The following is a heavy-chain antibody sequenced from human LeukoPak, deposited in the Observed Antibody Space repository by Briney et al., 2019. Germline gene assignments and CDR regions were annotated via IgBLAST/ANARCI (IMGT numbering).Heavy chain of an antibody. CDR1: GFNFNNHG. CDR3: VRDDGAYYQHSMDV. Sequence: GGSLRLTCVVSGFNFNNHGMNWVRQAPGKGLEWVSYISSSGSSIYYADSVKGRFTISRDNARNSLYLQMDSLRVEDTALYYCVRDDGAYYQHSMDVWGKGTTVTVSS. CDR2: ISSSGSSI. D-gene: IGHD3-16*01. J-gene: IGHJ6*03. V-gene: IGHV3-48*03.